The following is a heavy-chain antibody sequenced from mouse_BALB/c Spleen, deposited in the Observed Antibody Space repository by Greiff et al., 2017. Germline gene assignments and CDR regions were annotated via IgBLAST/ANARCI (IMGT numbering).Heavy chain of an antibody. CDR3: ARGGYGGYAMDY. V-gene: IGHV5-6-5*01. D-gene: IGHD3-2*02. Sequence: EVQLMESGGGLVKPGGSLKLSCAASGFTFSSYAMSWVRQTPEKRLEWVASISSGGSTYYPDSVKGRFTISRDNARNILYLQMSSLRSEDTAMYYCARGGYGGYAMDYWGQGTSVTVSS. J-gene: IGHJ4*01. CDR2: ISSGGST. CDR1: GFTFSSYA.